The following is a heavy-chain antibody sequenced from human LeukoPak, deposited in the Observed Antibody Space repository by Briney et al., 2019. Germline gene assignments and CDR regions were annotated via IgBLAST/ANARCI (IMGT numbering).Heavy chain of an antibody. J-gene: IGHJ3*02. CDR2: ISAYNGNT. CDR3: ARGDHYYDSSGYSDAFDI. CDR1: GYTFTSYG. V-gene: IGHV1-18*01. D-gene: IGHD3-22*01. Sequence: ASVKVPCKASGYTFTSYGISWVRQAPGQGLEWMGWISAYNGNTNYAQRLQGRVTMTTDTSTSTAYMELRSLRSDDTAVYYCARGDHYYDSSGYSDAFDIWGQGTMVTVSS.